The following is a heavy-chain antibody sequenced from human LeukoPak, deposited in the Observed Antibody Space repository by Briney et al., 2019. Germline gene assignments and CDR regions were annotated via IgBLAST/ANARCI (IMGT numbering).Heavy chain of an antibody. D-gene: IGHD6-19*01. CDR3: ARDSSGCYKDRADHLFDY. V-gene: IGHV6-1*01. CDR1: GDSVSSNSAA. CDR2: TYYRSKWYN. J-gene: IGHJ4*02. Sequence: SQTLSLTCAVSGDSVSSNSAAWNWIRQAPSRGLEWLGRTYYRSKWYNDYAVCVKSRITINPDTSKNQFSLQLNSVPPDDTAVYYCARDSSGCYKDRADHLFDYWGQGTLVTVSS.